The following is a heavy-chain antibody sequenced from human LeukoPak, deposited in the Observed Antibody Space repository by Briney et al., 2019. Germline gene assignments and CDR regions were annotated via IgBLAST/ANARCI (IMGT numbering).Heavy chain of an antibody. Sequence: SQTLSLTCTVSGGSISSNSYYWSWIRQPAGKGLEWIGRISSSGSTNHNPSLKSRVTISVDTSKSQFSLKLSSVTAADTAIYYCAKTGDRGAYCSGGSCYPYFYYYMDVWGKGTTVTISS. CDR2: ISSSGST. V-gene: IGHV4-61*02. J-gene: IGHJ6*03. CDR3: AKTGDRGAYCSGGSCYPYFYYYMDV. D-gene: IGHD2-15*01. CDR1: GGSISSNSYY.